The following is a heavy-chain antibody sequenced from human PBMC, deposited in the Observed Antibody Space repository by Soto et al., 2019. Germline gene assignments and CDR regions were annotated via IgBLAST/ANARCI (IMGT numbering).Heavy chain of an antibody. J-gene: IGHJ3*02. CDR1: GFTFDDYA. V-gene: IGHV3-9*01. CDR2: ISWNSDNI. D-gene: IGHD4-4*01. Sequence: GGSLRLSCAASGFTFDDYAMHWVRQAPGKGLEWVSGISWNSDNIVYADSVKGRFTISRDNAKNSLYLQMNSLRAEDTALYYCAKDLYSNYGDAFDIWGQAPMVTVSS. CDR3: AKDLYSNYGDAFDI.